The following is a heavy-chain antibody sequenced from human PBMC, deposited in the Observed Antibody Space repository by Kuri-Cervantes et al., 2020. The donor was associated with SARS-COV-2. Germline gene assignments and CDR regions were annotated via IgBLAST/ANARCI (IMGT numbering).Heavy chain of an antibody. CDR2: IYFSGST. V-gene: IGHV4-39*07. Sequence: SETLSLTCTVSGDSISRSSYYWGWIRQPPGKGLEWIGAIYFSGSTFYNPSLTSRVTISIDTSKNQFSPKLSSVTAADTAVYYCARDLGIQLWVSPPDPWGQGTLVTVSS. D-gene: IGHD5-18*01. CDR3: ARDLGIQLWVSPPDP. CDR1: GDSISRSSYY. J-gene: IGHJ5*02.